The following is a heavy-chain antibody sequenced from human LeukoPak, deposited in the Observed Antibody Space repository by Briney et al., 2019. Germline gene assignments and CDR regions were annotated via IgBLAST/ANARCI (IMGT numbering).Heavy chain of an antibody. CDR3: ARDLTDYYELDY. J-gene: IGHJ4*02. D-gene: IGHD3-22*01. Sequence: PSETLSLTCTVAGGSISSYYWNWIRQPAGKGLEWIGRIYTTGNTNYNPSLKSRVSMSVDTSKNQFSLRLSSVTAADTAVYYCARDLTDYYELDYWGQGTLVTVSS. CDR2: IYTTGNT. V-gene: IGHV4-4*07. CDR1: GGSISSYY.